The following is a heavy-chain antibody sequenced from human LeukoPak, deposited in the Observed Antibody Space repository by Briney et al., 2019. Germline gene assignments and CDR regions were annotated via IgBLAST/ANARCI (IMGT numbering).Heavy chain of an antibody. V-gene: IGHV1-69*06. D-gene: IGHD6-13*01. CDR2: IIPIFGTA. CDR3: ARVMAAGTFYMDV. CDR1: GGTFSSYA. J-gene: IGHJ6*03. Sequence: ASVKVSCKASGGTFSSYAISWVRQAPGQGLEWMGGIIPIFGTANYAQKFQGRVTITADKSTSTAYMERSSLRSEDTAVYYCARVMAAGTFYMDVWGKGTTVTVSS.